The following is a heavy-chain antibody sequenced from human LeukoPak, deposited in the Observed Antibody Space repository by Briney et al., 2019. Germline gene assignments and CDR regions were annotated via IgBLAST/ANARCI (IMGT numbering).Heavy chain of an antibody. CDR2: MWVWNDGSNE. V-gene: IGHV3-33*01. J-gene: IGHJ6*02. D-gene: IGHD3-16*01. Sequence: GRSLRLSCTASGFTFSNYGMHRVRQAPGKGLEWVAVMWVWNDGSNEYYADSVKGRFTIARDNSKNTLYLQMVSLRAEDTADYYCARDRFPHDDAHYGMDVWGQGTTVTVSS. CDR1: GFTFSNYG. CDR3: ARDRFPHDDAHYGMDV.